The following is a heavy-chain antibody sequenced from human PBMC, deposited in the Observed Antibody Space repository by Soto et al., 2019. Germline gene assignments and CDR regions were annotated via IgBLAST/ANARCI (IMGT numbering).Heavy chain of an antibody. CDR2: IYPGDSDT. CDR1: GYSFTSYW. V-gene: IGHV5-51*01. J-gene: IGHJ6*02. D-gene: IGHD1-26*01. Sequence: GESLTISCKGSGYSFTSYWIGWGRQMPGKGLEWMGIIYPGDSDTRYSPSFQGQVTISADKSISTPYLQWSSLKASDTAMYYYSRIAEERHSNDYAYGMGVWGQGTTVTVSS. CDR3: SRIAEERHSNDYAYGMGV.